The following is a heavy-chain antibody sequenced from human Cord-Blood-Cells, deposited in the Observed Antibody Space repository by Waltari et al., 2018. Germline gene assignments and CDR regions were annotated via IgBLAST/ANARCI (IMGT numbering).Heavy chain of an antibody. CDR3: ARGGWNYDFDY. CDR1: GGSFSGYY. V-gene: IGHV4-34*01. CDR2: INHSGST. D-gene: IGHD1-7*01. Sequence: QVQLQQWGAGLLKPSETLSLTCAVYGGSFSGYYWSWIRQPPGKGLEWIGEINHSGSTNYNPSRKSRVTISVDTSKNQFSLKLSSVTAADTAVYYCARGGWNYDFDYWGQGTLVTVSS. J-gene: IGHJ4*02.